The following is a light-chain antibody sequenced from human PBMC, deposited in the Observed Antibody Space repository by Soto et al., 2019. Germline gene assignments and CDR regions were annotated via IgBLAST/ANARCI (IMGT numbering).Light chain of an antibody. CDR1: QSVSSN. V-gene: IGKV3-15*01. CDR2: GAS. Sequence: EIVMTQSPATLSVYPGERATLSCRASQSVSSNLAWYQQKPGHAPRLLIFGASTRATGIPARFSGSGSGTEFTVAISSLQTEEFEDYSCQQYNNWPRAYTFGQVTKLEIK. J-gene: IGKJ2*01. CDR3: QQYNNWPRAYT.